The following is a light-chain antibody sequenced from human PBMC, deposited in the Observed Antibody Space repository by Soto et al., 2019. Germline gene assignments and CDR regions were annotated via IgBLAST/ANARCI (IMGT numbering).Light chain of an antibody. CDR1: QSVSSRY. V-gene: IGKV3-20*01. J-gene: IGKJ1*01. CDR3: HQYDSWT. Sequence: EILLTQSPGTLSFSPGERATLSCRASQSVSSRYLAWYQQKPGQAPRLLIYGASSRATGIPDRFSGSGSGTDFTLTISRLEPEDFAVYYCHQYDSWTFGQGTKVDIK. CDR2: GAS.